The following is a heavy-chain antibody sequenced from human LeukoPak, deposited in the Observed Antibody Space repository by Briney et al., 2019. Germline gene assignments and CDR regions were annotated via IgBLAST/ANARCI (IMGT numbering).Heavy chain of an antibody. CDR2: IKQDGSEK. J-gene: IGHJ4*02. V-gene: IGHV3-7*01. CDR3: ARRIWGSPPPVFDY. CDR1: GFTFSSYW. D-gene: IGHD3-16*01. Sequence: GGSLRLSCAASGFTFSSYWMSWVRQAPGKGLGWVANIKQDGSEKYYVDSVKGRFTISRDNAKNSLYLQMNSLRAEDTAVYSCARRIWGSPPPVFDYWGQGTLVTVSS.